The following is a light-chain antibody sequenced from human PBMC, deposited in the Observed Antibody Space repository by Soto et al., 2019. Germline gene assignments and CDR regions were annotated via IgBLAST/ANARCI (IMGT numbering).Light chain of an antibody. V-gene: IGLV2-11*01. J-gene: IGLJ2*01. CDR1: SSDVGGYNY. Sequence: QSALTQPRSVSGSPGQSVTISCTGTSSDVGGYNYVSWYQQHPGKAPKLLIFDVTHRPSGVSDRFSGSKSGNTASLTISGVRPEDEADYYCCSYTDIALDVVFGGGTKLTVL. CDR3: CSYTDIALDVV. CDR2: DVT.